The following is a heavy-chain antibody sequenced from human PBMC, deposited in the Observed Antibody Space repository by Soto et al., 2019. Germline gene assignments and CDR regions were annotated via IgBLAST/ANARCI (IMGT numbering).Heavy chain of an antibody. CDR2: MSGSSSTT. D-gene: IGHD1-7*01. J-gene: IGHJ4*02. CDR3: AKNQERELPRVIDF. V-gene: IGHV3-23*01. Sequence: HPGGSLRLSCATSGLTFSNYAMSWVRQAPGGGLEWVSSMSGSSSTTYYADSVRGRFTISRDRSENTLYLQMSSLRAEDTALYYCAKNQERELPRVIDFWGQGTLVTVSS. CDR1: GLTFSNYA.